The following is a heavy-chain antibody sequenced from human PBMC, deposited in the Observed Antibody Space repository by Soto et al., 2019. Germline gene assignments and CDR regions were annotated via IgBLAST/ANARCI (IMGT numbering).Heavy chain of an antibody. CDR3: ARQPIDSSGYLDY. CDR1: GGSISSYY. CDR2: IYYSGST. J-gene: IGHJ4*02. V-gene: IGHV4-59*08. D-gene: IGHD3-22*01. Sequence: PSETLSLTCTVSGGSISSYYWSWIRQPPGKGLEWIGYIYYSGSTNYNPSLKSRVTISVDTSKNQFSLKLSSVTAADTAVYYCARQPIDSSGYLDYWGQGTLVTVSS.